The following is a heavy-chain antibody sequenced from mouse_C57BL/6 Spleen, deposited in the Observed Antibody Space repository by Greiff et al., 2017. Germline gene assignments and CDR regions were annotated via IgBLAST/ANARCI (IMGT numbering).Heavy chain of an antibody. CDR2: IYPGDGDT. J-gene: IGHJ2*01. CDR1: GYAFSSSW. V-gene: IGHV1-82*01. Sequence: QVQLQQSGPELVKPGASVKISCKASGYAFSSSWMNWVKQRPGKGLEWIGRIYPGDGDTNYNGKFKGKATRTADKSSSTAYMQLSSLTSEDSAVYFCARKEDRGYFDDWGQGTTLTVSS. D-gene: IGHD3-1*01. CDR3: ARKEDRGYFDD.